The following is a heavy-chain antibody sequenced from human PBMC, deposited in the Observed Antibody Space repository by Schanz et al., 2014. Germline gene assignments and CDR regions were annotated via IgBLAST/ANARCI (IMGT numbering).Heavy chain of an antibody. CDR2: LWHDGSKK. D-gene: IGHD3-10*01. CDR1: GFTFSSYD. V-gene: IGHV3-33*03. Sequence: MQLLESGGGLAQPGGSLRLSCVASGFTFSSYDVFWVRQAPGKGLEWVAILWHDGSKKYYADSVKGRFTISRDNAKNTLYLQMNSLRAEDTAVYYCARPALWFGDNCFDPWGQGTLVTVSS. J-gene: IGHJ5*02. CDR3: ARPALWFGDNCFDP.